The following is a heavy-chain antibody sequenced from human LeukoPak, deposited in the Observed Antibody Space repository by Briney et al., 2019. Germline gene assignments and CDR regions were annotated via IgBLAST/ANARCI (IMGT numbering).Heavy chain of an antibody. CDR3: ARPSNYYYMDV. CDR2: IKQDGSEK. Sequence: GGSLRLSCAASGFTFSRYWMSWVRQAPGKGLEWVANIKQDGSEKYYVDSVEGRFTISRDNAKNSLYLQMNSLRAEDSALYYCARPSNYYYMDVWGKGTTVTISS. J-gene: IGHJ6*03. CDR1: GFTFSRYW. V-gene: IGHV3-7*01.